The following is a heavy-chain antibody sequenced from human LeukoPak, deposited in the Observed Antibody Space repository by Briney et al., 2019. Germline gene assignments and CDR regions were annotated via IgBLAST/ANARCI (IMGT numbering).Heavy chain of an antibody. V-gene: IGHV3-30*18. CDR1: GFTLSSNG. D-gene: IGHD6-13*01. CDR2: ISHDGNNE. Sequence: HPGGSLRLSCAASGFTLSSNGMHWVRQAPGKGLEWVAVISHDGNNEYYADPVKGRFTISRDNSKNTLFLQMNSLRAEDTAVYYCAKAPWRAASLYYFDYWGQGTLVTVSS. J-gene: IGHJ4*02. CDR3: AKAPWRAASLYYFDY.